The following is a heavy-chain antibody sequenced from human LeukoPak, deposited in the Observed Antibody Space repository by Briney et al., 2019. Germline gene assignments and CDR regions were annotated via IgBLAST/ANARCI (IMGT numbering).Heavy chain of an antibody. D-gene: IGHD3-10*01. V-gene: IGHV1-8*01. Sequence: ASVKVSCKASGYTFTSYDINWVRPATGQGLEWMGWMNPNSGNTGYAQKFQGRVTMTRNTSISTAYMELSSLRSEDTAVYYCARRRGRLRSYYLLDYWGQGTLVTVSS. CDR1: GYTFTSYD. CDR2: MNPNSGNT. CDR3: ARRRGRLRSYYLLDY. J-gene: IGHJ4*02.